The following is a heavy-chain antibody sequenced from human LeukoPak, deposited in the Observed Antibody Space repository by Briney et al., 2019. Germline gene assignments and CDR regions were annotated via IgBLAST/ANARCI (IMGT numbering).Heavy chain of an antibody. D-gene: IGHD2-15*01. CDR3: ARGSIAYYYMDV. J-gene: IGHJ6*03. CDR1: GYTFASYG. CDR2: ISAYNGNT. V-gene: IGHV1-18*01. Sequence: ASVKVSCKASGYTFASYGISWVRQAPGQGLEWMGWISAYNGNTNYAQKLQGRVTMTTDTSTSTAYMELRSLRSDDAAVYYCARGSIAYYYMDVWGKGTTVTVSS.